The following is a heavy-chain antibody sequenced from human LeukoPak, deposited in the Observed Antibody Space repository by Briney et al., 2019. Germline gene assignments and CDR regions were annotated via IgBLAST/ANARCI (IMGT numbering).Heavy chain of an antibody. Sequence: GGSLRLSCAASGFTVNSNYMSWVRQAPGKGLEWVSVIYDGGGTFYADSVKGRFTISRDNSKNTLYLQMNSLRAEDTAVYYCAKELRDILTGYKDWGQGTLVTVSS. D-gene: IGHD3-9*01. J-gene: IGHJ4*02. CDR3: AKELRDILTGYKD. CDR1: GFTVNSNY. CDR2: IYDGGGT. V-gene: IGHV3-53*01.